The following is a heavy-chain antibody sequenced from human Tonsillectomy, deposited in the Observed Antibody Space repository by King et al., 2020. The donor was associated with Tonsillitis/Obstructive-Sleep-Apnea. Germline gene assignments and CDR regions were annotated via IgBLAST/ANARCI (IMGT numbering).Heavy chain of an antibody. J-gene: IGHJ6*03. D-gene: IGHD3-3*01. Sequence: LQLQESGPGLVKPSETLSLTCTVSGGSISSSSYYWGWIRQPPGKGLEWIGSIYYSGSTYYNPSLNSRVTISVDTSKNQFSLKLSSVTAADTAVYYCARQYYDCWSGYSSYMDVWGKGTTVTVSS. CDR2: IYYSGST. CDR3: ARQYYDCWSGYSSYMDV. V-gene: IGHV4-39*01. CDR1: GGSISSSSYY.